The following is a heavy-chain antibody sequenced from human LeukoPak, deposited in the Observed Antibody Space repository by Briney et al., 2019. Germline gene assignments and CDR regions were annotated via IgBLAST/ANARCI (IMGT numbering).Heavy chain of an antibody. CDR3: ARVSDILTGYVNRFDY. D-gene: IGHD3-9*01. J-gene: IGHJ4*02. V-gene: IGHV3-21*01. Sequence: GGSLRLSCAASGFTFSSYSMNWVRQAPGKGLEWVSSISSSSSYIYYADSVKGRFTISRDNAKNPLYLQMNSLRAEDTAVYYCARVSDILTGYVNRFDYWGQGTLVTVSS. CDR2: ISSSSSYI. CDR1: GFTFSSYS.